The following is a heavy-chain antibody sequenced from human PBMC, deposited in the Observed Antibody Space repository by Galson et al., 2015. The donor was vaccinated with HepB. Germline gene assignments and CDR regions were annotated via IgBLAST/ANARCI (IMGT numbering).Heavy chain of an antibody. J-gene: IGHJ6*03. CDR1: GFTFRNYA. Sequence: SLRLSCAASGFTFRNYAMHWVRQAPGKGLEWVAFISFDGGRKHFGDSVKGRFTISRDNSKNTLSLHMHSLRIEDTGLYYCARSAADWNDGRYYKDHQHDMDVWGSGTTVTVS. CDR2: ISFDGGRK. D-gene: IGHD1-1*01. CDR3: ARSAADWNDGRYYKDHQHDMDV. V-gene: IGHV3-33*05.